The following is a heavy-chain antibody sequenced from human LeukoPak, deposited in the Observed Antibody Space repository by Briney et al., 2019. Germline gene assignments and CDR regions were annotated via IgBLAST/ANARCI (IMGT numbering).Heavy chain of an antibody. Sequence: SETLSLTCTVSGGSISSYYWSWIRRPPGKGLEWIGYIYYSGSTNYNPSLKSRVTISVDTSKNQFSLKLSSVTAADTAVYYCARQNYDILTGGPFDYWGQGTLVTVSS. CDR1: GGSISSYY. CDR3: ARQNYDILTGGPFDY. J-gene: IGHJ4*02. V-gene: IGHV4-59*08. CDR2: IYYSGST. D-gene: IGHD3-9*01.